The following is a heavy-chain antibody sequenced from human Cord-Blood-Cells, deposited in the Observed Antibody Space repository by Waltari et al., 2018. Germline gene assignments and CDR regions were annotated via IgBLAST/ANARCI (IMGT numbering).Heavy chain of an antibody. J-gene: IGHJ3*02. CDR1: GYTLTELS. CDR3: ATGGSIAVPIDAFAI. Sequence: QVQLVQSGAEVKKPGASVKVSCKVSGYTLTELSMHWVRQAPGKGLEWMGGFDPEDGETIYAPKFQGIVTMTDDTYTDPAFTELSSLRSEDTAAYYCATGGSIAVPIDAFAIWGPGTMVTASS. V-gene: IGHV1-24*01. CDR2: FDPEDGET. D-gene: IGHD6-19*01.